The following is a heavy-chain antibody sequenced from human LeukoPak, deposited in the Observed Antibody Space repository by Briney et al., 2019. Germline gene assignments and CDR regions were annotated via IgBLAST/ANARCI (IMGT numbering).Heavy chain of an antibody. J-gene: IGHJ3*02. CDR2: ISTRSSSI. CDR3: ARWGDGFHI. D-gene: IGHD7-27*01. Sequence: GESLRLSCGASGFTFSRYSMNWVRQAPGKGLEWVSYISTRSSSIYYTDSVKGRFIISRDNAKNSLYLQWNSLGDEDTGVNYCARWGDGFHIWRQATMLSLCS. V-gene: IGHV3-48*02. CDR1: GFTFSRYS.